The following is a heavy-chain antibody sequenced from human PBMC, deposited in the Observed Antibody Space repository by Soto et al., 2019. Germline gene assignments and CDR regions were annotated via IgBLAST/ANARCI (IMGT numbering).Heavy chain of an antibody. Sequence: EVQLVESGGGLVQPGGSLRLSCAASGFTFSSYWMSWVRQAPGKGLEWVANIKQAGSEKFYVDSVKGRFTISRDNAKNSLYLQMNSLRAEDTAVYYCARYCSCGSCYFAFDYWGQGTLVTVSS. CDR1: GFTFSSYW. CDR3: ARYCSCGSCYFAFDY. CDR2: IKQAGSEK. V-gene: IGHV3-7*01. J-gene: IGHJ4*02. D-gene: IGHD2-15*01.